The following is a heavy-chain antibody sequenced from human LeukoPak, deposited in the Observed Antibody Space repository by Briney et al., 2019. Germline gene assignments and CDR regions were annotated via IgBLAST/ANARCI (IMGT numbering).Heavy chain of an antibody. D-gene: IGHD1-26*01. CDR1: GGSISSYY. CDR3: ARGGRGNYNAPFDY. J-gene: IGHJ4*02. V-gene: IGHV4-59*01. CDR2: IYYSGST. Sequence: PSETLSLTCTVSGGSISSYYWSWIRQPPGKGLEWIGYIYYSGSTNYNPSLKSRVTISVDTSKNQFSLKLSSVTAADTAMYYCARGGRGNYNAPFDYWGQGTLGTVSS.